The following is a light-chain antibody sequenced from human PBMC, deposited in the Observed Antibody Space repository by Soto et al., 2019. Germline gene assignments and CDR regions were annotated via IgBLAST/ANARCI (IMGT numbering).Light chain of an antibody. V-gene: IGKV1-9*01. Sequence: IQLTQSPSSLAASVGDRVTITCRASQGVSSYLAWYQQIPGKAPKLLISAASTLQSGVPSRFSGSGSGTDFTLTISSLQPEDFASYYCQQLNDYPITFGQGTRLEIK. J-gene: IGKJ5*01. CDR1: QGVSSY. CDR2: AAS. CDR3: QQLNDYPIT.